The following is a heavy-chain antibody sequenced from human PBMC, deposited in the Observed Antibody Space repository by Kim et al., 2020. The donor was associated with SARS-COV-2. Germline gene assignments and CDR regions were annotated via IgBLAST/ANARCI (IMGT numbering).Heavy chain of an antibody. CDR2: IYYSGST. CDR3: ARHGPDSSGSYFQY. D-gene: IGHD6-19*01. V-gene: IGHV4-59*08. CDR1: GGSISSYY. J-gene: IGHJ4*02. Sequence: SETLSLTCTVSGGSISSYYWSWIRQPPGKGLEWIGYIYYSGSTNHNPSLTSRVTLSVDTSKNQFSLKLSSVTAADTVVYYCARHGPDSSGSYFQYWGQGT.